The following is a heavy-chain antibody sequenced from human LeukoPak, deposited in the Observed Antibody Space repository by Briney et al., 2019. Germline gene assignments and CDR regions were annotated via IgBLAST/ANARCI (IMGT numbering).Heavy chain of an antibody. J-gene: IGHJ4*02. D-gene: IGHD3-3*01. V-gene: IGHV3-74*01. CDR3: VRGWSGYYAVDY. CDR1: GFTLSSYW. CDR2: IKTDGSST. Sequence: GRSLRLSCAASGFTLSSYWMHWVRQAPGKGLVWVSRIKTDGSSTNYADFVKGRFTISRDNAKNTVYLQMNSLRAEDTAVYYCVRGWSGYYAVDYWGQGTLVTVSS.